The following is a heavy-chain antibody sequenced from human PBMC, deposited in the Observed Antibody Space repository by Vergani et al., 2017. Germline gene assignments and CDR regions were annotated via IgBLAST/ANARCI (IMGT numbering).Heavy chain of an antibody. J-gene: IGHJ4*02. Sequence: VQLVESGGGVVQPGGSLRLSCAASGFTFSSYGMHWVRQAPGKGLEWVAFIRFDGSNKYYADSVKGRFTISRDNSKITLYLQMNSLRAEDTAVYYCAKDWGATVTKGIFDYWGQGTLVTVSS. D-gene: IGHD4-17*01. V-gene: IGHV3-30*02. CDR2: IRFDGSNK. CDR3: AKDWGATVTKGIFDY. CDR1: GFTFSSYG.